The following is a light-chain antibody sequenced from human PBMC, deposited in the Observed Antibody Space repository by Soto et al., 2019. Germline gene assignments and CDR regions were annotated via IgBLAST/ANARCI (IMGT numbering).Light chain of an antibody. Sequence: QSGLTQPPSASVTPGQRVTISCSGSSSNIGSNFLYWYQQIPGTAPKLLVNRNNKRASGVPERFSGSKSGTAASLAISGLRSEDDADYYCAAWDDSLPGYVFGSGTKVTVL. CDR2: RNN. CDR1: SSNIGSNF. J-gene: IGLJ1*01. V-gene: IGLV1-47*01. CDR3: AAWDDSLPGYV.